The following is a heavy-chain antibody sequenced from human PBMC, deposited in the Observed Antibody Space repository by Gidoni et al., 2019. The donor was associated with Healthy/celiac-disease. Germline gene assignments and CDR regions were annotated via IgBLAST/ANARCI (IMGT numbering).Heavy chain of an antibody. V-gene: IGHV4-61*02. D-gene: IGHD6-19*01. J-gene: IGHJ4*02. CDR1: CGSISSGSYS. Sequence: QVHLQESRPGLLNPPQPLSLTSPVPCGSISSGSYSAGWIRQPAGKGLEWIGRSYNSGRPNYNPAHKSRVTISVDTSKNQFSLELSSVTAADTAVYYCAREQWLAYFDYWGQGTRVTVS. CDR3: AREQWLAYFDY. CDR2: SYNSGRP.